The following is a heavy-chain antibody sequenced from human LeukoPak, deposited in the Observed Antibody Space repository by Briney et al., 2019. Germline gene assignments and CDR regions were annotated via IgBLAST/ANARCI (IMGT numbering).Heavy chain of an antibody. CDR3: ARGITIVVVPAASAFDI. J-gene: IGHJ3*02. CDR1: GVSISSYY. Sequence: MPSETLSLTCTVSGVSISSYYWSWIRQPPGKGLEWIGYIYYSGSTNYNPSLKSRVTISVDTSKNQFSLKLSSVTAADTAVYYCARGITIVVVPAASAFDIWGQGTMVTVSS. CDR2: IYYSGST. V-gene: IGHV4-59*08. D-gene: IGHD2-2*01.